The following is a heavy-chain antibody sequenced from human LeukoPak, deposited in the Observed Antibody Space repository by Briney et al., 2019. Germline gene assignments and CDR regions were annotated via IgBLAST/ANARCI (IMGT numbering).Heavy chain of an antibody. D-gene: IGHD6-13*01. Sequence: PSETLSLTCTVSGGSINGYYWSWIRQPPGRGLEWIGYIYYNGNTDYNPSLQSRVSISVDMSKNQFSLKLSSVTAADTAVYYCARGVYIAAAQYGYWGQGTLVTVSS. CDR2: IYYNGNT. CDR1: GGSINGYY. J-gene: IGHJ4*02. V-gene: IGHV4-59*01. CDR3: ARGVYIAAAQYGY.